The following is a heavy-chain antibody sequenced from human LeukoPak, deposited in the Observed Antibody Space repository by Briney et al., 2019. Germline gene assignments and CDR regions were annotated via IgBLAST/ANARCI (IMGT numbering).Heavy chain of an antibody. CDR2: ISSSSSTI. J-gene: IGHJ6*02. Sequence: PGGSLRLSCAASGFTFSSYSMNWVRQAPGKGLEWVSYISSSSSTIYYADSVKGRFTISRDNTKNSLYLQMNSLRAEDTAVYYCAGGAVRGVIIEPNCYGMDVWGQGTTVTVSS. V-gene: IGHV3-48*04. CDR3: AGGAVRGVIIEPNCYGMDV. CDR1: GFTFSSYS. D-gene: IGHD3-10*01.